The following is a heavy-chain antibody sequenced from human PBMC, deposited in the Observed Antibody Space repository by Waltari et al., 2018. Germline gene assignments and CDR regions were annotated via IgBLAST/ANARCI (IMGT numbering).Heavy chain of an antibody. CDR1: GFPFHNFA. Sequence: EVELLESGGGLVQPGGTLRLSCAASGFPFHNFAMSGVRQAPGKGLDWVSAISGSGGTTYYADSVKGRFTISRDNSRNVLYLQMNTLSAEDTAVYYCAKDRCTDGQCYTYFDYWGQGALITVSS. J-gene: IGHJ4*02. D-gene: IGHD2-8*01. CDR3: AKDRCTDGQCYTYFDY. CDR2: ISGSGGTT. V-gene: IGHV3-23*01.